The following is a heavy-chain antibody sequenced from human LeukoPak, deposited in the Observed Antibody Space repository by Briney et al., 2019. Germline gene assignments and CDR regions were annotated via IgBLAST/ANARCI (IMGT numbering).Heavy chain of an antibody. CDR3: ARAPRGYYDSSGLSGNFQH. Sequence: ASVKVSCKASGGTFSSYAISWVRQAPGQGLEWMGRIIPILGIANYAQKFQGRVTITADKSTSTAYMELSSLRSEDTAVYYCARAPRGYYDSSGLSGNFQHWGQGTLVTVSS. CDR2: IIPILGIA. J-gene: IGHJ1*01. V-gene: IGHV1-69*04. D-gene: IGHD3-22*01. CDR1: GGTFSSYA.